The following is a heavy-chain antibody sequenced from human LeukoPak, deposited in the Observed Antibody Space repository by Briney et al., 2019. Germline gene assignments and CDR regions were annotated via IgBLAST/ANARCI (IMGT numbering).Heavy chain of an antibody. CDR2: TSGDGIPT. V-gene: IGHV3-43*02. Sequence: PGGSLRLSSAASGFTFHNYAIDWVRQAPGKGLEWVSLTSGDGIPTSLADSVKGPFTISRDNSKSSLFLEMNSLRAEDTALYYCARDHVYGGADYWGQGTLVTVSS. CDR1: GFTFHNYA. J-gene: IGHJ4*02. CDR3: ARDHVYGGADY. D-gene: IGHD5/OR15-5a*01.